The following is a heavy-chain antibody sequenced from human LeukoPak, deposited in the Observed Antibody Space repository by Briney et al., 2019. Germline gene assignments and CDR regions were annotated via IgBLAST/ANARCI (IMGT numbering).Heavy chain of an antibody. V-gene: IGHV3-11*01. J-gene: IGHJ3*02. CDR3: ARGPFYGSGSYQTPVAFDI. Sequence: GGSLRLSCAASGFTFSDYYMSWIRQAPGKGLEWVSGISWNSGSIGYADSVKGRFTISRDNSKNTLYLQMNSLRAEDTAVYYCARGPFYGSGSYQTPVAFDIWGQGTMVTVSS. CDR2: ISWNSGSI. D-gene: IGHD3-10*01. CDR1: GFTFSDYY.